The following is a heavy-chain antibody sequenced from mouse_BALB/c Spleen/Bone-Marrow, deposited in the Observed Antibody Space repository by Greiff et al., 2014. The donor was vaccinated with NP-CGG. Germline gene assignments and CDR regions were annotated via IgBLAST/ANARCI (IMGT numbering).Heavy chain of an antibody. Sequence: EVKLVESGGGLVKPGGSLKLSCAASGFTFSSYAMSWVRQTPEKRLERVATISSGGSYTYYADSVKGRFTISRDTAKNTLYLQMSSLRSEDTAMYYCARQDYYGSSPHWYFDVWGAGTTVTVSS. J-gene: IGHJ1*01. CDR2: ISSGGSYT. V-gene: IGHV5-9-3*01. D-gene: IGHD1-1*01. CDR1: GFTFSSYA. CDR3: ARQDYYGSSPHWYFDV.